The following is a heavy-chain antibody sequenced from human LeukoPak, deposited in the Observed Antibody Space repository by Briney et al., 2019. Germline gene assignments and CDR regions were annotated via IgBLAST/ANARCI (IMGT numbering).Heavy chain of an antibody. CDR3: ARDSTPRYCSGGSCYTHYGMDV. CDR1: GFTFISYT. CDR2: ISSSSSYI. V-gene: IGHV3-21*01. J-gene: IGHJ6*02. D-gene: IGHD2-15*01. Sequence: GGSLRLSCAASGFTFISYTMNWIRQAPGKGLEWVSSISSSSSYIYYADSVKGRLTISRDNAKNSLYLQMNSLRAEDTAVYYCARDSTPRYCSGGSCYTHYGMDVWGQGTTVTVSS.